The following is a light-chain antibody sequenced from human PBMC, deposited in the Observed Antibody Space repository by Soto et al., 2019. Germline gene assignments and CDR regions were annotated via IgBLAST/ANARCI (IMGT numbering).Light chain of an antibody. J-gene: IGLJ1*01. CDR3: SSYAGSINPYV. CDR1: SGDIGGYDY. V-gene: IGLV2-8*01. CDR2: EVT. Sequence: QSALTQPPSASGSPGQSVTISCTGTSGDIGGYDYVSWYQQHPGKAPKLMIYEVTKRPLGVPDHFSGSKSGNTASLTVSGLQAEDEADYYCSSYAGSINPYVFGTGTKLTVL.